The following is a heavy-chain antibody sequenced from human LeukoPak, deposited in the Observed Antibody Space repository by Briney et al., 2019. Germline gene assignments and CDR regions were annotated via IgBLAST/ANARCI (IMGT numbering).Heavy chain of an antibody. V-gene: IGHV3-30*04. D-gene: IGHD6-13*01. CDR2: ISYDGSNK. Sequence: GGSLRLSCAASGFTFSSYAMHWVRQAPGKGLEGVAVISYDGSNKYYADSVKGRFTISRDNSKNTLYLQMNSLRAEDTAVYYCARPQGYSSSWGLFDYWGQGTLVTVSS. J-gene: IGHJ4*02. CDR3: ARPQGYSSSWGLFDY. CDR1: GFTFSSYA.